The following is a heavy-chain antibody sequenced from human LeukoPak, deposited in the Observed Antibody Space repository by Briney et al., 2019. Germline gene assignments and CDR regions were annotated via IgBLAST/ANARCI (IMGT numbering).Heavy chain of an antibody. V-gene: IGHV3-23*01. D-gene: IGHD3-10*01. CDR1: GFTFSSYA. CDR2: ISGSGGST. CDR3: AKSLYGSGSYLYYFDY. Sequence: GGSLRLSCAASGFTFSSYAMSWVRQAPGKGLEWVSAISGSGGSTYYADSVKGRFTISRDNSKNTLYLQMNSLRAEDTAVYYCAKSLYGSGSYLYYFDYWGQGTLVTVSS. J-gene: IGHJ4*02.